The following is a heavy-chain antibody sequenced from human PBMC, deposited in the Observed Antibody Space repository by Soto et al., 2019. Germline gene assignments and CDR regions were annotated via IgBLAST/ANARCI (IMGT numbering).Heavy chain of an antibody. CDR1: GFTFDDYA. CDR3: AKGYDFLSGTIDY. D-gene: IGHD3-3*01. V-gene: IGHV3-9*01. J-gene: IGHJ4*02. Sequence: EVQLVESGGGLVQPGRSLRLSCAASGFTFDDYAMHWVRQAPGKGLEWVSGISWNSGSIGYADSVKGRFTISRDNAKNSLYLQMNSLRAEDTALYYCAKGYDFLSGTIDYCGQGTLVTVSS. CDR2: ISWNSGSI.